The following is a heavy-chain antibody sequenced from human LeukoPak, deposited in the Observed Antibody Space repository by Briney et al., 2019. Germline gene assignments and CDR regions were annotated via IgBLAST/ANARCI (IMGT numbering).Heavy chain of an antibody. CDR2: ISAYNGNT. Sequence: ASVKVACKASGYTFTSYGISWVRQAPGQGLEWMGWISAYNGNTNYAQKLQGRVTMTTDTSTSTAYMELRSLRSDDTAVYYCARDRDYDILTGFENWCDPWGQGTLVTVS. J-gene: IGHJ5*02. CDR1: GYTFTSYG. V-gene: IGHV1-18*04. D-gene: IGHD3-9*01. CDR3: ARDRDYDILTGFENWCDP.